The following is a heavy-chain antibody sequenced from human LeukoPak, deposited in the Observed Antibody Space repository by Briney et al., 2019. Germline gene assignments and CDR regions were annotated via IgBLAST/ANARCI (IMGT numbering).Heavy chain of an antibody. V-gene: IGHV4-34*01. CDR1: GGSFSGYY. CDR3: ARGPVPAAKVSWFDP. J-gene: IGHJ5*02. CDR2: INHSGST. D-gene: IGHD2-2*01. Sequence: SETLSLTCAVYGGSFSGYYCSWIRQPPGKGLEWIGEINHSGSTNYNPSLKSRVTISVDTSKNQFSLKLSSVTAADTAVYYCARGPVPAAKVSWFDPWGQGTLVTVSS.